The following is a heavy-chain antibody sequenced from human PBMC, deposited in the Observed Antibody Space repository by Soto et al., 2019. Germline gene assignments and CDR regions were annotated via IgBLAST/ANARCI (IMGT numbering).Heavy chain of an antibody. Sequence: SETLSLTCTVSGGSISSYYWSWIRQPLGKGLEWIGYIYYSGSSNYNHSLKSLVAISVDTAKNQFSRKLSSVSAADTAVYYCERHSIRVLEGDMHIRGKVTKFTVAS. CDR3: ERHSIRVLEGDMHI. CDR2: IYYSGSS. CDR1: GGSISSYY. D-gene: IGHD3-3*01. V-gene: IGHV4-59*08. J-gene: IGHJ6*03.